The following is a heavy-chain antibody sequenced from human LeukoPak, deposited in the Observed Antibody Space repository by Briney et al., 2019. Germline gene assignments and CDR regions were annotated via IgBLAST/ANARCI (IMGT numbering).Heavy chain of an antibody. CDR1: GFTFDDYA. Sequence: GGSLRLSCAASGFTFDDYAMHWVRQAPGKGLEWVSLISGDGGSTYYADSVKGRFTISRDNSKNSLYLQMNRLRTEDTALYYCAKDIRGDGYNSRFDYWGQGTLVTVSP. CDR3: AKDIRGDGYNSRFDY. CDR2: ISGDGGST. V-gene: IGHV3-43*02. D-gene: IGHD5-24*01. J-gene: IGHJ4*02.